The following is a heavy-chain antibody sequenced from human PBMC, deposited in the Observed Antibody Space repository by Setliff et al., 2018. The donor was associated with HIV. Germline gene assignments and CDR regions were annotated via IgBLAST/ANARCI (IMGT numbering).Heavy chain of an antibody. CDR3: ARYSPRGYTLTGPY. CDR2: IYTSGST. CDR1: GGSISSGSYY. Sequence: SETLSLTCTVSGGSISSGSYYWSWIRQPAGKGLEWIGRIYTSGSTNYNPSLKSRVTISLDTSKNQFSLKLTSVTAADTAVYYCARYSPRGYTLTGPYWGQGTLVTVSS. D-gene: IGHD6-25*01. J-gene: IGHJ4*02. V-gene: IGHV4-61*02.